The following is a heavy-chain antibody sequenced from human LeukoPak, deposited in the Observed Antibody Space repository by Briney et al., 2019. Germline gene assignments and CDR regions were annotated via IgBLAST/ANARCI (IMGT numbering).Heavy chain of an antibody. J-gene: IGHJ4*02. Sequence: GGSLRLSCGASGFTFSNYAMSWVRQAPGKCLQLVSSLTDSGGATYYAGSVKGRFTTSRDNSKSTMYLQMNSLSAEDTAIYYCAREGSYYFDYWGQGTLVTVSS. CDR3: AREGSYYFDY. CDR2: LTDSGGAT. CDR1: GFTFSNYA. V-gene: IGHV3-23*01.